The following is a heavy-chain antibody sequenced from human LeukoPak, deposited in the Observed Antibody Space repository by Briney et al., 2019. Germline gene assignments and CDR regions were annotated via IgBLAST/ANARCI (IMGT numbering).Heavy chain of an antibody. CDR2: INPNSGGT. V-gene: IGHV1-2*02. J-gene: IGHJ6*03. Sequence: ASVKASCKASGYTFTGYYMHWVRQAPGQGLEWMGWINPNSGGTNYAQKVQGRVTMTRDTSISTAYMELSRLRSDDTAVYYCARDLEVLWFGELTSYYMDVWGKGTTVAVSS. CDR3: ARDLEVLWFGELTSYYMDV. CDR1: GYTFTGYY. D-gene: IGHD3-10*01.